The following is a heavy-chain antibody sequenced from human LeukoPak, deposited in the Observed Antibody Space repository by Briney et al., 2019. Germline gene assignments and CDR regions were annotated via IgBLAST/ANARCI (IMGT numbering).Heavy chain of an antibody. CDR1: GGSISSSSYY. D-gene: IGHD6-13*01. J-gene: IGHJ5*02. Sequence: PSETLSLTCTVSGGSISSSSYYWGWIRQPPGKGLEWIGSIYYNGNTYYNPSLKSRVTISVDTSKNQFSLKLSSVTAADTTVYYCARQDSTRWYPNWFDPWGQGILVTVSS. CDR3: ARQDSTRWYPNWFDP. CDR2: IYYNGNT. V-gene: IGHV4-39*01.